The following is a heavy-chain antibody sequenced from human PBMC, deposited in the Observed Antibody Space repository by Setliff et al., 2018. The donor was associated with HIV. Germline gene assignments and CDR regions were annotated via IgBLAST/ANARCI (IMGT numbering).Heavy chain of an antibody. CDR3: ARGNPAITVGSTRDYYRMDV. Sequence: PSETLSLTCTVSGGSISSGDYYWSWIRQPPGKGLEWIGYIYYSGSTYYNPSLKSRVTISVDTSKNQVSLKLRSVTAADTAVYYCARGNPAITVGSTRDYYRMDVWGQGTTVTVSS. CDR1: GGSISSGDYY. D-gene: IGHD6-19*01. J-gene: IGHJ6*02. CDR2: IYYSGST. V-gene: IGHV4-30-4*08.